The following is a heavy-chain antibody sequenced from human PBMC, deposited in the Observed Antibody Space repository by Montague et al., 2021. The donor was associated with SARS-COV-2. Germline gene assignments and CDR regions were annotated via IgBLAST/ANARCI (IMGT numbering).Heavy chain of an antibody. V-gene: IGHV4-59*13. J-gene: IGHJ5*02. CDR1: GGSISSYY. Sequence: SETLSLTCSVSGGSISSYYWSWIRQSPGKGLEWIGYIFYSGIADYNPSLKSRVTISVDMSKNQFSLQLNSVTAADSAVYYCARTEDNWNDWFDPWGQGNLVTVSS. D-gene: IGHD1-20*01. CDR2: IFYSGIA. CDR3: ARTEDNWNDWFDP.